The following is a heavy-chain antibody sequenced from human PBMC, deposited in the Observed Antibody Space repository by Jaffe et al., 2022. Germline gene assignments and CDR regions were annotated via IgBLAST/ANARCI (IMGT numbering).Heavy chain of an antibody. CDR1: GFTFGDYA. CDR2: IRSKAYGGTT. J-gene: IGHJ4*02. D-gene: IGHD3-3*01. CDR3: TRGGYDFWSGYQQLDY. Sequence: EVQLVESGGGLVQPGRSLRLSCTASGFTFGDYAMSWFRQAPGKGLEWVGFIRSKAYGGTTEYAASVKGRFTISRDDSKSIAYLQMNSLKTEDTAVYYCTRGGYDFWSGYQQLDYWGQGTLVTVSS. V-gene: IGHV3-49*03.